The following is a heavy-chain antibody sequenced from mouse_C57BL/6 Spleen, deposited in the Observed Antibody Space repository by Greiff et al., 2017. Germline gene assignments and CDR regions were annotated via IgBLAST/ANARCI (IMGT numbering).Heavy chain of an antibody. D-gene: IGHD1-1*01. CDR2: INPNNGGT. CDR3: AREDYYGSSYDLFDY. V-gene: IGHV1-22*01. J-gene: IGHJ2*01. Sequence: EVKLVESGPELVKPGASVKMSCKASGYTFTDYNMHWVKQSHGKSLEWIGYINPNNGGTSYNQKFKGKATLTVNKSSSTAYMELRSLTSEDSAVYYCAREDYYGSSYDLFDYWGQGTTLTVSS. CDR1: GYTFTDYN.